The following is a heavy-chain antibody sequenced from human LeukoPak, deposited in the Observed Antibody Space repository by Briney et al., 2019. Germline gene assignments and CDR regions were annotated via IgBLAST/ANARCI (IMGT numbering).Heavy chain of an antibody. CDR2: ISAYNGNT. D-gene: IGHD2-2*01. Sequence: GASVKVSCKASGYTFTSYGISWVRQAPGQGLEWMGWISAYNGNTNYAQKLQGRVTMTTDTSTSTAYMEMSSLRSDDTGVYYCARVRRYCSSTSCYAPLFDYWGQGTLVTVSS. J-gene: IGHJ4*02. V-gene: IGHV1-18*01. CDR3: ARVRRYCSSTSCYAPLFDY. CDR1: GYTFTSYG.